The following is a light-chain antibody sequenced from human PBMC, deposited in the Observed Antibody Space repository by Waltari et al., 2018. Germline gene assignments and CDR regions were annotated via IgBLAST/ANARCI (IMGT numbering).Light chain of an antibody. CDR2: DVT. CDR3: SSWTTSDTRKVI. J-gene: IGLJ2*01. CDR1: SGDVGGSDY. Sequence: QSALTQPASVSGSPGQSITISCTGTSGDVGGSDYVSWYQQHPGKAPKLVIYDVTNRPSGISDRFSGSKSSTTASLSIAGLQAEDEADYFCSSWTTSDTRKVIFGGGTKLTVL. V-gene: IGLV2-14*03.